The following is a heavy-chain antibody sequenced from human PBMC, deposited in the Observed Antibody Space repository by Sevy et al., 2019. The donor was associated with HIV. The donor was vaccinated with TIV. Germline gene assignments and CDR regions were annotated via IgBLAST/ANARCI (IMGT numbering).Heavy chain of an antibody. J-gene: IGHJ4*02. CDR3: AKVCKDYIWGSYRQGDYFDY. Sequence: GGSLRLSCAASGFTFSSYAMSWVRQAPGKGLEWVSAISGSGGSTYYADSVKGRFTISRDNSKNTLYLQMNSLRAEDTAVYYCAKVCKDYIWGSYRQGDYFDYWGQRTLVTVSS. CDR2: ISGSGGST. CDR1: GFTFSSYA. V-gene: IGHV3-23*01. D-gene: IGHD3-16*02.